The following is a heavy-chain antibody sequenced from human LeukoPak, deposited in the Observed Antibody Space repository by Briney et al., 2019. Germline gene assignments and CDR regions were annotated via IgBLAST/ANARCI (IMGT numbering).Heavy chain of an antibody. V-gene: IGHV1-2*02. CDR1: GYTFTDYY. CDR2: IDPNSGAT. CDR3: ARLGGYCSGGSCYSGYYFDY. Sequence: ASVKVSCKASGYTFTDYYIHWVRQAPGQGLEWMAWIDPNSGATNYAQKFQGRVTMTRDTSISTAYMELSRLRSDDTAVYYCARLGGYCSGGSCYSGYYFDYWGQGTLVTVSS. J-gene: IGHJ4*02. D-gene: IGHD2-15*01.